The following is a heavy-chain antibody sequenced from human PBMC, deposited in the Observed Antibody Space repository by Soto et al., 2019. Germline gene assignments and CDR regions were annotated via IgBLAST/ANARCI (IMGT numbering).Heavy chain of an antibody. J-gene: IGHJ6*02. D-gene: IGHD6-13*01. V-gene: IGHV1-46*01. CDR3: ARGGYSSNWSNLLDRSGPDV. CDR1: GFSFSDYF. Sequence: GASVKVSCKASGFSFSDYFMHWVRQAPGQGLEWMGIINPSGDSRNYAQKFQGRVTITRDTSTSTVYMDLSSLRYEDTAVYYCARGGYSSNWSNLLDRSGPDVWG. CDR2: INPSGDSR.